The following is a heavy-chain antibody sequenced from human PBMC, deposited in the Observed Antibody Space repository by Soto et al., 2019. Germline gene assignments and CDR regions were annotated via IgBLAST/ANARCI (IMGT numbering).Heavy chain of an antibody. CDR3: ATQYYYDSSGPHRLYGMDV. Sequence: MRLSCAASGFTFSSYAMSWVRQAPGKGLEWVSAISGSGGSTYYADSVKGRFTISRDNSKNTLYLQMNSLRAEDTAVYYCATQYYYDSSGPHRLYGMDVCGQGTTVTVSS. D-gene: IGHD3-22*01. CDR2: ISGSGGST. J-gene: IGHJ6*02. V-gene: IGHV3-23*01. CDR1: GFTFSSYA.